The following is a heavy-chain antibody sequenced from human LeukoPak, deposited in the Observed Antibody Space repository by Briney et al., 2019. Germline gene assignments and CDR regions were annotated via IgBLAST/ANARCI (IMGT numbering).Heavy chain of an antibody. CDR2: INHSGST. J-gene: IGHJ4*02. CDR3: ARRVDDYGDKVFDY. CDR1: GGSFSGYY. V-gene: IGHV4-34*01. Sequence: SETLSLTCAVYGGSFSGYYWSWIRQPPGKGLEWIGEINHSGSTNYNPSLKSRVTISVDTSKNQFSLKLSSVTAADTAVYYCARRVDDYGDKVFDYWGQGTLVTVSS. D-gene: IGHD4-17*01.